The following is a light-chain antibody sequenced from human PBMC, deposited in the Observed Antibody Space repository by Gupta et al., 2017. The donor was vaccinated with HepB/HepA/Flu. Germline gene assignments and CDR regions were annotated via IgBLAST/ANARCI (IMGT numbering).Light chain of an antibody. CDR3: SSYTSNNILI. V-gene: IGLV2-18*02. CDR1: NSDVGTNDR. CDR2: GVS. Sequence: QSALPQSPSVSGSPGQSGTISCTGSNSDVGTNDRLSWYHQPHGTAPKVIIYGVSKRPSGVPRRFSGSKSDNTASLTISGLQAEDEGDYYCSSYTSNNILIFGGGTKLTVL. J-gene: IGLJ2*01.